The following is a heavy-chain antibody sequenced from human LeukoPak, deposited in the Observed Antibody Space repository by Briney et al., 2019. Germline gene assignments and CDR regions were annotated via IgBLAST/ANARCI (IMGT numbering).Heavy chain of an antibody. J-gene: IGHJ3*01. CDR2: IYWDDNK. Sequence: SGPTLVKPTQTFTLTCTFSGFSLSTDGEGVGWIRQPPGKALEWLALIYWDDNKRYSPSLKTRLTIRKDMSKNQVVLTVTNMGPVDTATYYCAHRFRSSSWYNTFDVWGQGTMVTVSS. D-gene: IGHD6-13*01. CDR1: GFSLSTDGEG. CDR3: AHRFRSSSWYNTFDV. V-gene: IGHV2-5*02.